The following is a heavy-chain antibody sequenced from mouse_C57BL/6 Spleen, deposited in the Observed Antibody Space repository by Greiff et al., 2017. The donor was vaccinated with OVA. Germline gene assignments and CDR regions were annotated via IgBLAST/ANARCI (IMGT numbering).Heavy chain of an antibody. D-gene: IGHD1-1*01. J-gene: IGHJ1*03. Sequence: QVQLQQSGAELVRPGTSVKVSCKASGYAFTNYLIEWVKQRPGQGLEWIGVINPGSGGTNYNEKFKGKATLTAAKSSSTAYMQLSSLTSEDSAVYFCARVADWYFDVWGTGTTVTVSS. CDR2: INPGSGGT. CDR1: GYAFTNYL. V-gene: IGHV1-54*01. CDR3: ARVADWYFDV.